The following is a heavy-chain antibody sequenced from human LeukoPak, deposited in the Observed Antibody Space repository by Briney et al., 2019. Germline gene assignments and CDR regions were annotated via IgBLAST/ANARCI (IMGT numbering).Heavy chain of an antibody. D-gene: IGHD3-22*01. Sequence: GGSLRLSCAAYAFSFNTYWMGWVRQAPGNGLEWVANINPDGTKTSYADFVEGRFSISRDNAKNLLYLQMRSLRAGDTAVYYCANSPMILDGHYWGHGTLVTVSS. CDR1: AFSFNTYW. J-gene: IGHJ4*01. CDR3: ANSPMILDGHY. V-gene: IGHV3-7*01. CDR2: INPDGTKT.